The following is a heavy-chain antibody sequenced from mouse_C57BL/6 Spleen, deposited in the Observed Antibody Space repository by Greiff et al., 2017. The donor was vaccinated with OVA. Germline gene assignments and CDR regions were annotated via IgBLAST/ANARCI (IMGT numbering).Heavy chain of an antibody. Sequence: QVQLQQPGAELVKPGASVKLSCKASGYTFTSYWMQWVKQRPGQGLEWIGEIDPSDSYTNYNHKFKGKATLTVDTSSSTAYMQLSSLTSEDSAVYYCARGPPYYSNYVYAMDYWGQGTSVTVSS. CDR2: IDPSDSYT. CDR3: ARGPPYYSNYVYAMDY. J-gene: IGHJ4*01. D-gene: IGHD2-5*01. CDR1: GYTFTSYW. V-gene: IGHV1-50*01.